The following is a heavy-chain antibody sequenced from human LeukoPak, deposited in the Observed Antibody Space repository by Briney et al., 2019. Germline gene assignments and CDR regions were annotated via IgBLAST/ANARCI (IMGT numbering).Heavy chain of an antibody. CDR1: GYSITSGYY. J-gene: IGHJ5*02. Sequence: SETLSLTCNVSGYSITSGYYWGWIWQPPGSGLEWIGSIHHSGGTYYNPSLKSRFTISVDTSKNQFSLKLTSVTATDTAVYYCARDASSSPRGRFDPWGQGTLVTVSS. D-gene: IGHD2-2*01. V-gene: IGHV4-38-2*02. CDR3: ARDASSSPRGRFDP. CDR2: IHHSGGT.